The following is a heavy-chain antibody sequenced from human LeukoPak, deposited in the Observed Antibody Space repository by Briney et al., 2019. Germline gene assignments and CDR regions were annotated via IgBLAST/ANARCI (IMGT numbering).Heavy chain of an antibody. CDR1: GGSFSGYY. CDR3: ARVGTPQLSSSPTGYLDY. Sequence: SETLSLTCAVYGGSFSGYYWSWIRQPPGKGLEWIGEINHNGSTNYNPSLKSRVTISVDTSKNQFSLKLSSVTAADTAVYYCARVGTPQLSSSPTGYLDYWGQGTLVTVSS. CDR2: INHNGST. V-gene: IGHV4-34*01. J-gene: IGHJ4*02. D-gene: IGHD1-1*01.